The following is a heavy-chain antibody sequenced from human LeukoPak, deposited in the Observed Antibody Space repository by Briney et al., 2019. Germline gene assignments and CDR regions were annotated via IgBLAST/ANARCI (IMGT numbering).Heavy chain of an antibody. D-gene: IGHD2-15*01. V-gene: IGHV3-7*01. CDR2: IKQDGSEK. J-gene: IGHJ4*02. CDR1: GFTFSSYW. Sequence: GGSLRLSCAASGFTFSSYWMYWVRQARGKGLEWVANIKQDGSEKYYVDSVKGRFTISRDNAKNSLYLQMNSLRAEDTAVYYCARDPSCSGGSCRDGYFDYWGQGTLVAVSS. CDR3: ARDPSCSGGSCRDGYFDY.